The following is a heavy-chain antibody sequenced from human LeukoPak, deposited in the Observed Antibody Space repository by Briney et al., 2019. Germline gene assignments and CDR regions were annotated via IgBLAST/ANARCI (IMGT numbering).Heavy chain of an antibody. J-gene: IGHJ1*01. D-gene: IGHD2-2*01. CDR1: GGSISSSSYY. CDR3: AIGCSSTSCYHRYQYFQH. Sequence: SETLSLTCTVSGGSISSSSYYWGWIRQPPGKGLEWIGSIYYSGSTYYNPSLKSRVTISVDTSKNQFSLKLSSVTAADTAVYYCAIGCSSTSCYHRYQYFQHWGQGTLVTVSS. CDR2: IYYSGST. V-gene: IGHV4-39*07.